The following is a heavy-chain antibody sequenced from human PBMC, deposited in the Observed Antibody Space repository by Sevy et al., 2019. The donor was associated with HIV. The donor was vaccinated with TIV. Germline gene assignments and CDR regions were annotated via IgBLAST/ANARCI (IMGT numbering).Heavy chain of an antibody. CDR3: ARVSSIYYDRGYYYAMDV. J-gene: IGHJ6*02. V-gene: IGHV3-7*01. D-gene: IGHD3-22*01. CDR2: INQDGGEK. Sequence: LSLTCAASGFSLNSYWMSWVRQAPGKGLEWVANINQDGGEKYHLDSVKGRFTISRDNAKNSLYLQMNSLRAEDSAVYFCARVSSIYYDRGYYYAMDVWGQGTTVTVSS. CDR1: GFSLNSYW.